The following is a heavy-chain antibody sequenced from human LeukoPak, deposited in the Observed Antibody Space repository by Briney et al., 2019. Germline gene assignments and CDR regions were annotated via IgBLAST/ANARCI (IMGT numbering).Heavy chain of an antibody. CDR2: IWYDGSHK. CDR1: GFTFSNYG. J-gene: IGHJ4*02. D-gene: IGHD3-22*01. V-gene: IGHV3-33*01. CDR3: AREFDSSGYYYGAFDY. Sequence: GASLRLSCTASGFTFSNYGMQWVRQAPGKGLEWVAVIWYDGSHKYYAESVKGRFTISRDNSRNTLYLQMNSLRAEDTAVYYCAREFDSSGYYYGAFDYWGQGSLVTVSS.